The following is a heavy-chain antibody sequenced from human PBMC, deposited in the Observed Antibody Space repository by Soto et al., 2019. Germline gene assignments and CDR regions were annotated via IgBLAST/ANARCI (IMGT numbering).Heavy chain of an antibody. V-gene: IGHV1-18*01. Sequence: GASVKVSCKASGFTFTSYAISWVRQAPGQGLEWMGWISAYNDNTNYAQKLQGRVTMTTDTSTSTAYMELRSLRSDDTAVYYCARSIVVVTAADYWGQGTLVTVSS. CDR3: ARSIVVVTAADY. D-gene: IGHD2-21*02. CDR1: GFTFTSYA. CDR2: ISAYNDNT. J-gene: IGHJ4*02.